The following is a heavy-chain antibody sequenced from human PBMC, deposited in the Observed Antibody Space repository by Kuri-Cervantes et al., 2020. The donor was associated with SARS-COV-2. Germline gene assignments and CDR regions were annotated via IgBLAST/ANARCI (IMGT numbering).Heavy chain of an antibody. CDR3: AREGYSATNWYFDL. J-gene: IGHJ2*01. V-gene: IGHV4-59*11. Sequence: SETLSLTCTVSGGSISSHYWSWIRQPPGKGLEWIGYIYYSGSTNYNPSLKSRVTISVDTSRNQFSLKLNSVTAADTAVYFCAREGYSATNWYFDLWGRGTLVTVSS. CDR2: IYYSGST. CDR1: GGSISSHY. D-gene: IGHD1-26*01.